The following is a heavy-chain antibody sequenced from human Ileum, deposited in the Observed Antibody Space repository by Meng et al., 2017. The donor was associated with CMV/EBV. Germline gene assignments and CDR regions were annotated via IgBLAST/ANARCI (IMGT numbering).Heavy chain of an antibody. CDR3: ARGLWVGWCTPIDCFNNWFDP. D-gene: IGHD2-8*01. CDR1: GFTFSDYY. CDR2: ISNSGDTK. V-gene: IGHV3-11*01. J-gene: IGHJ5*02. Sequence: GGSLRLSCTASGFTFSDYYINWIRQAPGKGLEWISYISNSGDTKNYADSVKGRFTISRDNVKNSVYLQLNSLTAEDTAVYYCARGLWVGWCTPIDCFNNWFDPWGQGTLVTAPQ.